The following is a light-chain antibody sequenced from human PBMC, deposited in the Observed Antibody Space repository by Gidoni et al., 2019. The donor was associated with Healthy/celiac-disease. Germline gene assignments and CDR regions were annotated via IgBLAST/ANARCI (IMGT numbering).Light chain of an antibody. CDR3: QSYDSSLSGSWV. Sequence: QSALTQPPSVTGAPGPRVTISCTGSSSNIGAGYDVHWYPQLPGTAPKLLIYGNSNRPSGVPDRFSGSKSGTSASLAITGLQAEDEADYYCQSYDSSLSGSWVFGGGTKLTVL. CDR1: SSNIGAGYD. V-gene: IGLV1-40*01. J-gene: IGLJ3*02. CDR2: GNS.